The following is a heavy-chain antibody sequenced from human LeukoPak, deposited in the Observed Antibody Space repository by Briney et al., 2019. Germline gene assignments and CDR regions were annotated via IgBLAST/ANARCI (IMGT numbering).Heavy chain of an antibody. CDR1: GGSISSYY. V-gene: IGHV4-59*01. D-gene: IGHD3-22*01. CDR2: IYYTGST. CDR3: ARSYDSRGYYYYGMDV. Sequence: LETLCLICTVSGGSISSYYGGWIRQPPGKGLEWIGYIYYTGSTGYNPSLKSRVTISIDTSKNQFSLKLSSVTAADTAVYYCARSYDSRGYYYYGMDVWGQGTTATVTS. J-gene: IGHJ6*02.